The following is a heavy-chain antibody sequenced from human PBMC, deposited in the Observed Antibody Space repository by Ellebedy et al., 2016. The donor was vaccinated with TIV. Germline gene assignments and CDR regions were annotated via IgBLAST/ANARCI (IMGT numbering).Heavy chain of an antibody. CDR2: ISEGAYSI. J-gene: IGHJ4*02. CDR1: GVTFSSYA. CDR3: AKGDFDS. Sequence: GGSLRLXXAASGVTFSSYAMKWVRQAPGKGLEWVSGISEGAYSIHYADSVKGRFTISRDNSKNTVYVQMNSLRAEDTAVYYCAKGDFDSWGQGTLVTVSS. V-gene: IGHV3-23*01.